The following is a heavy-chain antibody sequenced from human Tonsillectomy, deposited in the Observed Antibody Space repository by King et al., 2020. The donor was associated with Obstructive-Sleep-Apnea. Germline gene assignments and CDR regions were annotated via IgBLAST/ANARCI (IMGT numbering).Heavy chain of an antibody. V-gene: IGHV1-18*01. D-gene: IGHD2-2*01. CDR2: ISAYNGNT. CDR1: GYTFTSYG. CDR3: ARYCSSTSCSYYFDY. Sequence: QLVQSGAEVKKPGASVKVSCKASGYTFTSYGISWVRQAPGQGLEWMGWISAYNGNTNYAQKLQGRVAMTTDTSTSTAYMELRSLRSDDTAVYYCARYCSSTSCSYYFDYWGQGTLVTVSS. J-gene: IGHJ4*02.